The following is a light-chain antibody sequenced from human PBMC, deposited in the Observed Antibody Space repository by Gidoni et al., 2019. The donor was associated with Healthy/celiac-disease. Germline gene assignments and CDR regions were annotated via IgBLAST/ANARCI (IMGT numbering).Light chain of an antibody. CDR1: QSISSY. Sequence: DIQMTQSPSSLSASVGDRVTITCRASQSISSYLNWYQQKPGKAPKLLIYAASSLQSGVPSRFSGSGSGTECNLTISSLQPEDFATYYGQQSYSTPRTFGQGTKVEIK. CDR2: AAS. J-gene: IGKJ1*01. V-gene: IGKV1-39*01. CDR3: QQSYSTPRT.